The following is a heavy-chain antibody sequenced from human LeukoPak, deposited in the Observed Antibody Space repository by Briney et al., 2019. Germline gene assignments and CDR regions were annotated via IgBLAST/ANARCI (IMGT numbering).Heavy chain of an antibody. CDR2: IYYSGST. J-gene: IGHJ4*02. CDR1: GGSISSYY. V-gene: IGHV4-30-4*08. Sequence: SETLSLTCTVSGGSISSYYWSWIRQPPGKGLEWIGYIYYSGSTYYNPSLKSRVTISVDTSKNQFSLKLSSVTAADTAVYYCARVKVVKAPFDYWGQGTLVTVSS. CDR3: ARVKVVKAPFDY. D-gene: IGHD4-23*01.